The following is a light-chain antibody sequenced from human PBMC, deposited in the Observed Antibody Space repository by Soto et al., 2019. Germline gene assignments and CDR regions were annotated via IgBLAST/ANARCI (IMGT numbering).Light chain of an antibody. V-gene: IGKV1-12*01. Sequence: DIQMTQSPSSLSASVGDRVTITCQASQDISNYLNWYQQKPGKAPKLLIYAASSLQSGVPSRFSGSASGTYFTLTISSLQPEDFATYYCQQASSFPLTFGQGTRLEI. CDR3: QQASSFPLT. CDR1: QDISNY. J-gene: IGKJ5*01. CDR2: AAS.